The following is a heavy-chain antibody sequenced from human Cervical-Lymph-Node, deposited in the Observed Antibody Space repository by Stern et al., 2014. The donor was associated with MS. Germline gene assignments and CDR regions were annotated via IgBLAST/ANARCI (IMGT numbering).Heavy chain of an antibody. CDR1: GGSISSGSYY. V-gene: IGHV4-61*02. D-gene: IGHD6-13*01. J-gene: IGHJ4*02. CDR3: ARGRGAAASFDY. CDR2: IYTSGST. Sequence: MQLVESGPGLVKPSQTLSLTCTVSGGSISSGSYYWSWIRQPAGKGLEWIGRIYTSGSTNYNPSLKSRVTISVDTSKNQFSLKLSSVTAADTAVYYCARGRGAAASFDYWGQGTLVTVSS.